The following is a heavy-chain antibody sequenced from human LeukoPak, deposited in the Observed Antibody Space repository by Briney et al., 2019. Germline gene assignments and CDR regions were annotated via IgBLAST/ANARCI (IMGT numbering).Heavy chain of an antibody. CDR3: AIRSYYNSSGDYAP. CDR2: IIPIFATA. CDR1: GGTFSSYA. J-gene: IGHJ5*02. V-gene: IGHV1-69*05. D-gene: IGHD3-22*01. Sequence: GASVKVSCKASGGTFSSYAISWVRQAPGQGLEWMGGIIPIFATANYAQKFQGRVTITTDESTSTAYMELSSLRSEDTAVYYCAIRSYYNSSGDYAPWSQGTLVTVSS.